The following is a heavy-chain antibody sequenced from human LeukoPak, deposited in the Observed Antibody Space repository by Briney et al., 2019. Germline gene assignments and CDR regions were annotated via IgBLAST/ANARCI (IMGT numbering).Heavy chain of an antibody. D-gene: IGHD1-1*01. CDR2: INQDESEK. J-gene: IGHJ6*03. Sequence: GGSLRVSCAASGISLSRYWMSWVRQAPGEGVEWVADINQDESEKDYVDSVRGGFTISRDSAKNTLYLYMNSLRDEDTAVYSCARDAVTRRYNMYYYMDVWGKGTTVTVSS. CDR3: ARDAVTRRYNMYYYMDV. CDR1: GISLSRYW. V-gene: IGHV3-7*03.